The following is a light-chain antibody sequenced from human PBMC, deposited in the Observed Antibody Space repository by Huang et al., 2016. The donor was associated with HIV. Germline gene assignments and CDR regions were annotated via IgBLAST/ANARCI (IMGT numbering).Light chain of an antibody. J-gene: IGKJ4*01. V-gene: IGKV3-11*01. Sequence: EIVLTQSPVTLSLSPGKRATFSFRASQNIGTYLAWYQHKPGQAPRLLVYDASMRANGIPARFSGSGSGTDFTLTINSLDPEDFAVYYCQQRSNWPLTFGGGTKVEIK. CDR2: DAS. CDR3: QQRSNWPLT. CDR1: QNIGTY.